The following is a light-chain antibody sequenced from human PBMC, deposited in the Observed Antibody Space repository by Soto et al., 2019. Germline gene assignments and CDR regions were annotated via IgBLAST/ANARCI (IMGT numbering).Light chain of an antibody. J-gene: IGLJ2*01. CDR3: QSYDSSLSGSGV. V-gene: IGLV1-40*01. Sequence: QSVLTQPPSVSGVPGQRVTISCTGSSSNIGAGYDVHWYQQLPGTAPKLLIYGNINRPSGVPDRFSGSKSGTSASLAITGLQAEDEADYSCQSYDSSLSGSGVFGGGTKLTVL. CDR2: GNI. CDR1: SSNIGAGYD.